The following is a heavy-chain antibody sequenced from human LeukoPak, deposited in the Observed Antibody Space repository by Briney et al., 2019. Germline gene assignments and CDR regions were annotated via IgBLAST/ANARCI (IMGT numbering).Heavy chain of an antibody. CDR2: IKQDGSEE. D-gene: IGHD5-18*01. Sequence: PGGSLRLSCVASGFTFSSYWMSWVRQAPGKGLEWVANIKQDGSEEYYVDSVKGRFTISRDNPKNSLYLQMNRLRAEDTAVYYCARDRTRIQLWSQHDYGMDVWGQGTTVPVSS. J-gene: IGHJ6*02. CDR1: GFTFSSYW. V-gene: IGHV3-7*01. CDR3: ARDRTRIQLWSQHDYGMDV.